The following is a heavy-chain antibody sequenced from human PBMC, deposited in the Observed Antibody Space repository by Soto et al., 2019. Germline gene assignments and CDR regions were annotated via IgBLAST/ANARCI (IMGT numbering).Heavy chain of an antibody. Sequence: PGGSLRLSCSASGFSFSDYYMTWVRQAPGKGLEWISGINWNGSSTGYAESVKGRFTISRDNAKNSLYLQMNSLRAEDTALYHCARDAMVLRYFDWLLYSNDNWFDPWGQGTLVTVSS. CDR2: INWNGSST. V-gene: IGHV3-20*01. CDR1: GFSFSDYY. D-gene: IGHD3-9*01. CDR3: ARDAMVLRYFDWLLYSNDNWFDP. J-gene: IGHJ5*02.